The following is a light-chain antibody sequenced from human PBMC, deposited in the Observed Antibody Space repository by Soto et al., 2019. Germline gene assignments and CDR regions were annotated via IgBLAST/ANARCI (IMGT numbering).Light chain of an antibody. CDR3: SSHAGSNTAVV. J-gene: IGLJ1*01. V-gene: IGLV2-8*01. CDR1: SSDIGGYDY. Sequence: QSALTQPPSTSGSPGQSVTISCTGTSSDIGGYDYVSWYQQHPGKAPKVMIYDVNKRPSGVPDRFSGSKSGNTASLTVSGLQAEDEADYYCSSHAGSNTAVVFGTGTKLTVL. CDR2: DVN.